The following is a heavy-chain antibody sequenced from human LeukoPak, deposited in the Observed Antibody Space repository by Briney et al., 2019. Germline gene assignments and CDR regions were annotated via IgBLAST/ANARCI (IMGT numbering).Heavy chain of an antibody. CDR1: GFTFSSYA. Sequence: PGGSLRLSCAASGFTFSSYAMSWVRQAPGKGLEWVSAISGSGGSTYYADSVKGRFTLSRDNSKNTLYLQMNSLRAEDTAVYYCAKPLTYDSSGYYLHWGQGTLVTVSS. CDR2: ISGSGGST. J-gene: IGHJ4*02. CDR3: AKPLTYDSSGYYLH. V-gene: IGHV3-23*01. D-gene: IGHD3-22*01.